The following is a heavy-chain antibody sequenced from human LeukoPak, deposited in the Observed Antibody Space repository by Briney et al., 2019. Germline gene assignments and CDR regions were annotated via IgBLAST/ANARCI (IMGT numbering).Heavy chain of an antibody. CDR2: ISSSNTYI. Sequence: GGSLRLSCAASGFTFSTYSMTWVRQAPGKGLEWVSSISSSNTYIYYADSVKGRFTISRDNAKCSLYLQMNSLRAEDTAVYYCARVEHYYDSSGYSAWDYWGQGTLVTVSS. J-gene: IGHJ4*02. CDR3: ARVEHYYDSSGYSAWDY. CDR1: GFTFSTYS. D-gene: IGHD3-22*01. V-gene: IGHV3-21*04.